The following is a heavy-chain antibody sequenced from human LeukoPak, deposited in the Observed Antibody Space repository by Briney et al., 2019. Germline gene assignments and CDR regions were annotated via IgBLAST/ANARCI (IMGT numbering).Heavy chain of an antibody. J-gene: IGHJ4*02. CDR1: GGSFSGYY. CDR2: INHSGST. V-gene: IGHV4-34*01. D-gene: IGHD1-26*01. Sequence: SETLSLTWAVYGGSFSGYYWSWIRQPQGKGLEWIGEINHSGSTNYNPSLKSRVTISVDTSKNQFSLKLSSVTAADTAVYYCARAKWELLIYFDYWGQGTLVTVSS. CDR3: ARAKWELLIYFDY.